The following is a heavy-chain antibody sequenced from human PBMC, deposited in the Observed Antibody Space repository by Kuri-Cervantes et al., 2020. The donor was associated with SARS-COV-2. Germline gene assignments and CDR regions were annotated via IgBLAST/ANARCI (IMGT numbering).Heavy chain of an antibody. D-gene: IGHD3-3*01. CDR2: ISGSGGST. V-gene: IGHV3-23*01. CDR1: GFTFSSHA. CDR3: ARAGERYYDFWSGHLPNDAVDV. Sequence: GGSLRLSCAASGFTFSSHAMSWVRQAPGKGLEWVSAISGSGGSTYYADSVKGRFTISRDNSKNTLYLQMNSLRAVDTAVYYCARAGERYYDFWSGHLPNDAVDVWGRGTMVTVSS. J-gene: IGHJ3*01.